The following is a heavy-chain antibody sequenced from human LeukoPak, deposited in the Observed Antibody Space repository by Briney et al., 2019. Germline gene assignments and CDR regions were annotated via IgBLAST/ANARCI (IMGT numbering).Heavy chain of an antibody. Sequence: SETLSLTCAVSGGSFSGFYWSWIRQPPGGGLEWIADINHSGTTNYNPSLKSRVTISVDTSKDQFSLNLKSMTAADTAVYYCTRQYSSSYYSDYWGQGTLVTVSS. CDR1: GGSFSGFY. V-gene: IGHV4-34*01. CDR3: TRQYSSSYYSDY. D-gene: IGHD6-6*01. CDR2: INHSGTT. J-gene: IGHJ4*02.